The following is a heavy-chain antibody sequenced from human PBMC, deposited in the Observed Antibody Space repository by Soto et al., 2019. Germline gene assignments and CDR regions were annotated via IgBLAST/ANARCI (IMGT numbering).Heavy chain of an antibody. CDR2: ISGRGDDT. V-gene: IGHV3-23*01. D-gene: IGHD3-22*01. CDR3: ASRNYYDTNGYYYWYYFDF. CDR1: GFTFSSYA. J-gene: IGHJ4*02. Sequence: GGSLRLSCAASGFTFSSYAMSWVRQAPEKGLEFVASISGRGDDTHHAASVKGRFTISRDNSKNTLFMQMNSLTDEDTAVYYCASRNYYDTNGYYYWYYFDFWGQGTLVTVSS.